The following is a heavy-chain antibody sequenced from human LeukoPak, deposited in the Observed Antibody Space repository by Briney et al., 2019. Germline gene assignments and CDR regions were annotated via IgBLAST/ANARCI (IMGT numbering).Heavy chain of an antibody. CDR1: GFTFTTYA. D-gene: IGHD1-26*01. J-gene: IGHJ3*02. CDR3: ARPHSGTHGTFHI. Sequence: GGSLRLSCAASGFTFTTYAIHWVRQAPGKGPEWVARISYDGSDKYYADSVKGRFTISRDDPKNTVFLQMNSLRLEDTATYYCARPHSGTHGTFHIWGKGRWSPSLQ. CDR2: ISYDGSDK. V-gene: IGHV3-30*01.